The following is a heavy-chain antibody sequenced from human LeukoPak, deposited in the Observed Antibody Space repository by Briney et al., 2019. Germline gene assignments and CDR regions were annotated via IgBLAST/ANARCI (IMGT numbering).Heavy chain of an antibody. V-gene: IGHV1-18*04. CDR1: GYTFTRYG. J-gene: IGHJ4*02. CDR3: AREVRGYSYRFDY. Sequence: GASVKVSCKASGYTFTRYGISWVRQVPGHGLEWMGWISAYNGNTNYAQKLQGRVTMTTDTSTSTAYMELRSLRSDDTAVYYCAREVRGYSYRFDYWGQGTLVTVSS. CDR2: ISAYNGNT. D-gene: IGHD5-18*01.